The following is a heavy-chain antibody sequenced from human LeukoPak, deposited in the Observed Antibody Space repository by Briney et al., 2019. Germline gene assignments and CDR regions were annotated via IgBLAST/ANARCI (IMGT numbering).Heavy chain of an antibody. V-gene: IGHV4-34*01. CDR3: ASHDDIVGATQTSFDY. D-gene: IGHD1-26*01. J-gene: IGHJ4*02. Sequence: PSETLSLTCAVYGGSFSGYYWSWIRQPPGKGLEWIGEINHSGSTSYNPSLKSRVTISVDTSKNQFSLKLSSVTAADTAVYYCASHDDIVGATQTSFDYWGQGTLVTVSS. CDR1: GGSFSGYY. CDR2: INHSGST.